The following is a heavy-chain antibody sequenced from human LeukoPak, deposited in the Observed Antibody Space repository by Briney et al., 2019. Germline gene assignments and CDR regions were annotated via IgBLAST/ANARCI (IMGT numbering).Heavy chain of an antibody. Sequence: PSETLSLTCTVSGGSISSGGYYWSWIRQHPGKGLEWIGYIYYSGSTYYNPSLKSRVTISVDTSKNQFSLKLSSVTAADTAVYYCAASSGSDEYFQHWGQGTLVTVSS. J-gene: IGHJ1*01. D-gene: IGHD1-26*01. CDR3: AASSGSDEYFQH. V-gene: IGHV4-31*03. CDR2: IYYSGST. CDR1: GGSISSGGYY.